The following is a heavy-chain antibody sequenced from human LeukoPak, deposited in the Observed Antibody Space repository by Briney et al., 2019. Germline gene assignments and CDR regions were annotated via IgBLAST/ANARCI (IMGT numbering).Heavy chain of an antibody. J-gene: IGHJ6*02. Sequence: GSLRLSCAASGFTFSSYGMHWVRQAPGKGLEWVAVIWYDGSNKYYADSVKGRFTISRDNSKNTLYLQMNSLRAGDTAVYYCATLDIVVVVAAPGMDVWGQGTTATVSS. D-gene: IGHD2-15*01. CDR1: GFTFSSYG. CDR3: ATLDIVVVVAAPGMDV. V-gene: IGHV3-33*01. CDR2: IWYDGSNK.